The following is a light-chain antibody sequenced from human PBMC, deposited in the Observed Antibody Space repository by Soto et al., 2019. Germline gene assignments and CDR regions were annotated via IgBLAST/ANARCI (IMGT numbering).Light chain of an antibody. CDR1: NSDVGVYNY. J-gene: IGLJ2*01. CDR2: EVS. CDR3: PSYAGSYNFVV. Sequence: QSALTQPPSASGSPGQSVTISCTGTNSDVGVYNYVSWYQQHPGKAPKLMIYEVSKRPSGVPDRFSGSKSGNTASLTVSGLQAEDEADYYCPSYAGSYNFVVIGGGTKLTVL. V-gene: IGLV2-8*01.